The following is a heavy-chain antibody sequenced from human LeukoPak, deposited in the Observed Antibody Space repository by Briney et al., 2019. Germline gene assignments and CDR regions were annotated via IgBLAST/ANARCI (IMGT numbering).Heavy chain of an antibody. D-gene: IGHD4-17*01. CDR3: ARDLEWTTVTSA. Sequence: GGSLRLSCVASGFIVSSNYMSWVRQAPGKGLEWVSVIYSGGSTFYADSVKGRFNISRDNSKNTLYLQMNSLRAEDTAVYYCARDLEWTTVTSAWGQGTLVTVSS. J-gene: IGHJ5*02. CDR1: GFIVSSNY. V-gene: IGHV3-53*01. CDR2: IYSGGST.